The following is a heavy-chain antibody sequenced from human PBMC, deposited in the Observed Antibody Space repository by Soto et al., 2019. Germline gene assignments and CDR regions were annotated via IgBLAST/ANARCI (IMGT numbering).Heavy chain of an antibody. V-gene: IGHV4-30-4*01. CDR3: ARDARDYYGSGSLDP. Sequence: PSETLSLTCTVSGGSISSGDYDWSWIRQPPGKGLEWIGYIYYSGSTYYNPSLKSRVTISVDTSKNQFSLKLSSVTAADTAVYYCARDARDYYGSGSLDPWGQGTLVTVS. J-gene: IGHJ5*02. CDR1: GGSISSGDYD. D-gene: IGHD3-10*01. CDR2: IYYSGST.